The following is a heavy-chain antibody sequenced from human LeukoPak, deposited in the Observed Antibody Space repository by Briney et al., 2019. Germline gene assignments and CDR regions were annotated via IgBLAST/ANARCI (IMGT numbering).Heavy chain of an antibody. CDR1: VFSFCIYA. CDR2: VTNNGGDT. J-gene: IGHJ6*02. V-gene: IGHV3-64D*06. CDR3: VKDPVHYYGMDV. Sequence: SGESLSLSCWASVFSFCIYAMHCVRQVPGKGLEYVAAVTNNGGDTYHADSVKGRFTISRDNSKNTLYLQMSSLRGEDTAVYYCVKDPVHYYGMDVWGQGTTVTVS.